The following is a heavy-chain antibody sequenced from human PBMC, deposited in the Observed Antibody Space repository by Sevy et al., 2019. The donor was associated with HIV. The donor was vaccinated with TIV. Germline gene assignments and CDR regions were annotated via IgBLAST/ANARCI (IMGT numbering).Heavy chain of an antibody. CDR3: STDPIIVLLVTDGMDV. V-gene: IGHV3-15*01. D-gene: IGHD2-8*02. J-gene: IGHJ6*02. CDR2: IKSKTDGGTI. Sequence: GGSLRLSCAASGFTFSNAWMSWVRQAPGKGLKWVGRIKSKTDGGTIDYAAPVKGRFTISRDDSKNTVYLQMNSLKSEDTAVYYCSTDPIIVLLVTDGMDVWGQGTTVTVSS. CDR1: GFTFSNAW.